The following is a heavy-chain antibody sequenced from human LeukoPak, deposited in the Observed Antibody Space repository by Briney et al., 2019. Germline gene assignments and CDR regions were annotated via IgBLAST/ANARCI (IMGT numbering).Heavy chain of an antibody. CDR2: INQGGSET. V-gene: IGHV3-7*03. J-gene: IGHJ4*02. D-gene: IGHD4/OR15-4a*01. CDR1: GFTFSDYW. Sequence: GGSLRLSCVASGFTFSDYWVSWVRQAPGRGLEWVANINQGGSETYYVDSVRRRFTISRDNSKNTLYLQMNSLRAEDTAVYYCARRAGAYSHPYDYWGQGTLVTVSS. CDR3: ARRAGAYSHPYDY.